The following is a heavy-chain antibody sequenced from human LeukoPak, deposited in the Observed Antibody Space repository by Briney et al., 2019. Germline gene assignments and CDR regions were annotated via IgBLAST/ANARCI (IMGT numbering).Heavy chain of an antibody. Sequence: SETLSLTCAVSGYSISSGYQWAWIRPSPGKGLEWIGSIYHSGSAHYNPSLKSRVTISVETSKNQFSLKMYSVTAADTAVYYCARDPRWLTPDCTSTSCYENYFDPWGQGTLVTVYS. CDR1: GYSISSGYQ. V-gene: IGHV4-38-2*02. D-gene: IGHD2-2*01. CDR3: ARDPRWLTPDCTSTSCYENYFDP. J-gene: IGHJ5*02. CDR2: IYHSGSA.